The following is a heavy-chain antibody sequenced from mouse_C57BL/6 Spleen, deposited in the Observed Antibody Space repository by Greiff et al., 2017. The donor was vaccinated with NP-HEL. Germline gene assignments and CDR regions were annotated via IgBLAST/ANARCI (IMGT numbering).Heavy chain of an antibody. D-gene: IGHD2-12*01. V-gene: IGHV14-4*01. CDR1: GFNIKDDY. Sequence: EVQLQQSGAELVRPGASVKLSCTASGFNIKDDYMHWVKQRPEQGLEWIGWIDPENGDTEYASKFQGKATITADTSSNTAYLQLSSLTSEDTAVYYCTNGLTTRYWYFDVWGTGTTVTVSS. J-gene: IGHJ1*03. CDR2: IDPENGDT. CDR3: TNGLTTRYWYFDV.